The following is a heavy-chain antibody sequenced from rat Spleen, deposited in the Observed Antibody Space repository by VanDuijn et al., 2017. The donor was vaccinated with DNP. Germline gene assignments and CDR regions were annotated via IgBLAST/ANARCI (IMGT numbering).Heavy chain of an antibody. D-gene: IGHD1-2*01. CDR2: MSASGGST. J-gene: IGHJ4*01. CDR1: GFTFSDYN. V-gene: IGHV5S13*01. CDR3: ARDRTLRVAAIMDA. Sequence: EVQLVESGGDLVQPGRSLELSCAASGFTFSDYNMAWVRQAPKKGLEWVASMSASGGSTYYRDSGKGRFTLSRDNAKNTQYLQMNSLRSEDTATYYCARDRTLRVAAIMDAWGQGTSVTVSS.